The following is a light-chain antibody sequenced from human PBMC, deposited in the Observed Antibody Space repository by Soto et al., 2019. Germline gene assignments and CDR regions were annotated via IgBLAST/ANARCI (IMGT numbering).Light chain of an antibody. J-gene: IGKJ1*01. V-gene: IGKV1-39*01. Sequence: DIEMTQSPSSLSASVGDRVTITCRATQRISRFLSWYQQKEGKAPKLLIFAASTLQSGVPLRFSGSGSGTDFTLTISSLQPEDFATYYCQQSHSSPWTFGQGTKVEIQ. CDR2: AAS. CDR1: QRISRF. CDR3: QQSHSSPWT.